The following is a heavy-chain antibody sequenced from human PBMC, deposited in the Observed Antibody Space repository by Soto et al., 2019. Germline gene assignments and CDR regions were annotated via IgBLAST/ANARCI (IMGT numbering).Heavy chain of an antibody. D-gene: IGHD4-4*01. CDR1: GYTFNMHS. CDR3: AREVTPVACPWYFDL. CDR2: IGHNGDVK. Sequence: QVQLVESGGGVVQPGTALTLSCEGSGYTFNMHSIHWIRQLPGKGLEWVAVIGHNGDVKVYGDSVKGRFALSRDNSKNTVFLQMNSLRTEDTDMYYCAREVTPVACPWYFDLGGRGTLVSVSS. J-gene: IGHJ2*01. V-gene: IGHV3-30*09.